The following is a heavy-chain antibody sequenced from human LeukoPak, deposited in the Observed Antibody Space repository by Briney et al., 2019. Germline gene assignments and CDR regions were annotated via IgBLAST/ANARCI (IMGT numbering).Heavy chain of an antibody. CDR2: INHSGST. CDR3: ARGEDIVVVPAASRTKHFDY. V-gene: IGHV4-34*01. D-gene: IGHD2-2*01. CDR1: GGSFSGYY. Sequence: SETLSLTCAVYGGSFSGYYWSWIRQPPGKGLEWIGEINHSGSTNYNPSLKSRVTISVDTSKNQFSLKLSSVTAADTAVYYCARGEDIVVVPAASRTKHFDYWGQGTPVTVSS. J-gene: IGHJ4*02.